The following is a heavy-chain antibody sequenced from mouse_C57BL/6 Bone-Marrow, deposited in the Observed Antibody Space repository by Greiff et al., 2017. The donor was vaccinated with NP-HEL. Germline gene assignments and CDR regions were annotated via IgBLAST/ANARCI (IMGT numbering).Heavy chain of an antibody. Sequence: EVQLKESGPGLVKPSQSLSLTCSVTGYSITSGYYWNWIRQFPGNKLEWMGYISYDGSNNYNPSLKNRISITRDTSKNQFFLKLNSVTTEDTATYYCAKGIYGSRDYYAMDYWGQGTSVTVSS. J-gene: IGHJ4*01. CDR1: GYSITSGYY. V-gene: IGHV3-6*01. CDR3: AKGIYGSRDYYAMDY. CDR2: ISYDGSN. D-gene: IGHD1-1*01.